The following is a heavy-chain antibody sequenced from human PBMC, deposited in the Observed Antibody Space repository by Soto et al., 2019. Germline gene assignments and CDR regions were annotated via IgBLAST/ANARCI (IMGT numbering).Heavy chain of an antibody. CDR1: GFTFSSYA. V-gene: IGHV3-23*01. Sequence: EVQLLESGGGLVQPGGSLRLSCAASGFTFSSYAMSWVRQAPGRGLEWVSAISGSGGSAYYADSVKGRFTISRDNSKNPLYLQMNSLRAEDTAVYYCASAHSYYYYYMDVWGKGTTVNVSS. D-gene: IGHD2-15*01. J-gene: IGHJ6*03. CDR3: ASAHSYYYYYMDV. CDR2: ISGSGGSA.